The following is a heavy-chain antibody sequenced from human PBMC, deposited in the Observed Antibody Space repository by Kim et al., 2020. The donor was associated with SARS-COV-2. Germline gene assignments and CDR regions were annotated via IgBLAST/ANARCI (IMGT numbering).Heavy chain of an antibody. D-gene: IGHD4-17*01. CDR2: IYYSGST. J-gene: IGHJ4*02. Sequence: SETLSLTCTVSGGSISSGGYYWSWIRQHPGKGLEWIGYIYYSGSTYYNPSLKSRVTISVDTSKNQFSLKLSSVTAADTAVYYCARDRGYGDYPFDYWGQGTLVTVSS. CDR1: GGSISSGGYY. V-gene: IGHV4-31*03. CDR3: ARDRGYGDYPFDY.